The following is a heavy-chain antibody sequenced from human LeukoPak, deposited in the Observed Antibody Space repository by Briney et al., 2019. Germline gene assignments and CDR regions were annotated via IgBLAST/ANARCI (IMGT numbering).Heavy chain of an antibody. CDR1: GGTFSSYA. Sequence: SVKVSCKASGGTFSSYAISWVRQAPGQGLEWMGRIIPIFGTANYAQKFQGRVTITTDESTSTAYMELSSLRSEDTAVYYCARLGYYDSSGYYRVGAFDIWGQGTMVTVSS. CDR3: ARLGYYDSSGYYRVGAFDI. D-gene: IGHD3-22*01. V-gene: IGHV1-69*05. CDR2: IIPIFGTA. J-gene: IGHJ3*02.